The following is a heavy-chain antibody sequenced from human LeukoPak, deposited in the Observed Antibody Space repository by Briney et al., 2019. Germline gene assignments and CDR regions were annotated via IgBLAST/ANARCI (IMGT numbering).Heavy chain of an antibody. Sequence: AETLSLTCTVSGGSISSYYWSWIRQPPGKGLEWIGYIYYSGSTNYNPSLKSRVTISVDTSKNQFSLKLSSVPAADPAVYYCARDLVGSTSYGMDVWGQGTTVTVSS. CDR3: ARDLVGSTSYGMDV. D-gene: IGHD2-2*01. CDR2: IYYSGST. V-gene: IGHV4-59*01. CDR1: GGSISSYY. J-gene: IGHJ6*02.